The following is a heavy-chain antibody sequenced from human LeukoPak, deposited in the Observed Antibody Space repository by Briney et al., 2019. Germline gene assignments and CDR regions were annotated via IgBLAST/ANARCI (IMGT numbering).Heavy chain of an antibody. J-gene: IGHJ4*02. D-gene: IGHD4-17*01. Sequence: ASVKVSCKASGYTFTGYYMHWVRQAPGQGLEWMGWINLNSGGTNYAQKFQGRVTMTRDTSISTAYMELSRLRSDDTAVYYCARSPSDYGDFIDYWGQGTLVTVSS. CDR1: GYTFTGYY. CDR3: ARSPSDYGDFIDY. V-gene: IGHV1-2*02. CDR2: INLNSGGT.